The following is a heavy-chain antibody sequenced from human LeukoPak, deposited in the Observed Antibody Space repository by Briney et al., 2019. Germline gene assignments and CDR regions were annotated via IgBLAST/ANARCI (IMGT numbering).Heavy chain of an antibody. J-gene: IGHJ4*02. CDR1: GFTFSSYS. D-gene: IGHD1-26*01. CDR3: ARWESGTYLIFDY. V-gene: IGHV3-48*02. Sequence: PGGSLRPSCAASGFTFSSYSMNWVRQAPGKGLEWVSYIGSTITTIYYADSVKGRFTISRDNARNSLYLQMNSLRDEDTAVYYCARWESGTYLIFDYWGQGTLVTVSS. CDR2: IGSTITTI.